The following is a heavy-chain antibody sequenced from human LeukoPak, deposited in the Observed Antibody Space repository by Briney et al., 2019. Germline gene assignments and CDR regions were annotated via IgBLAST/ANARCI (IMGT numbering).Heavy chain of an antibody. CDR2: IYTSGST. CDR1: GGSISSGSYY. D-gene: IGHD3-3*01. Sequence: SQTLSLTCTVSGGSISSGSYYWSWIRQPAGKRLEWIGRIYTSGSTNYNPSLKSRVTISVDTSKNQFSLKLSSVTAADTAVYYCARTGRPYDFWSGYDFDYWGQGTLVTVSS. J-gene: IGHJ4*02. V-gene: IGHV4-61*02. CDR3: ARTGRPYDFWSGYDFDY.